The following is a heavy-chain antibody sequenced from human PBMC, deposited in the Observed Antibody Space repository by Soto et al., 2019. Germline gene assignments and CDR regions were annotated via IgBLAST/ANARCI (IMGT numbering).Heavy chain of an antibody. V-gene: IGHV6-1*01. J-gene: IGHJ6*04. Sequence: SQTLSLTCAISGDSVSSNSAAWNWTRQSPSRVREWLGRSYHRPKRYNNYAVSVKSRIPINPATTKNQCSPQLNSVIPEDTAVYYCSRKSPYHHGMDVWGKWTTVTVSA. CDR1: GDSVSSNSAA. CDR3: SRKSPYHHGMDV. CDR2: SYHRPKRYN.